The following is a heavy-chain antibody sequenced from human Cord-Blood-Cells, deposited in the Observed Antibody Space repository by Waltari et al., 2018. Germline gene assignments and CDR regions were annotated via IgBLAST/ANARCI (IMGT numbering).Heavy chain of an antibody. V-gene: IGHV1-69*01. CDR2: IIPIFGTA. CDR1: GGTFSSYP. CDR3: ARVANYDFWSGYYYFDY. J-gene: IGHJ4*02. Sequence: QVQLVQSGAEVKKPGSSVKVSCKASGGTFSSYPIRWVRQAPGQGLEWMGGIIPIFGTANYAQKFQGRVTITADESTSTAYMELSSLRSEDTAVYYCARVANYDFWSGYYYFDYWGQGTLVTVSS. D-gene: IGHD3-3*01.